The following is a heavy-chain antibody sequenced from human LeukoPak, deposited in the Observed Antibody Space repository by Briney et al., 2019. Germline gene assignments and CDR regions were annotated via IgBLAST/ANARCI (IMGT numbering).Heavy chain of an antibody. Sequence: PGGSLRLSCAASGFTFGDYAMHWVRQAPGKGLEWVSGISWNSGSIGYADSVKGRFTISRDNAKNSLYLQMSSLRAEDTALYYCAKVPQRYSSGRYGSGVDYWGQGTLVTVSS. CDR1: GFTFGDYA. CDR2: ISWNSGSI. CDR3: AKVPQRYSSGRYGSGVDY. V-gene: IGHV3-9*01. J-gene: IGHJ4*02. D-gene: IGHD6-19*01.